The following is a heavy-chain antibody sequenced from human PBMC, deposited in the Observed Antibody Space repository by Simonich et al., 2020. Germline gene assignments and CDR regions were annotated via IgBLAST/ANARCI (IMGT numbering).Heavy chain of an antibody. J-gene: IGHJ4*02. CDR1: GYSISSGYY. CDR3: ARDYYGGNYYFDY. V-gene: IGHV4-38-2*02. Sequence: QVQLQESGPGLVKPSETLSLTCAVSGYSISSGYYWGWIRQPPGKGLEWIGSIYHSGSTNYNPSIKSRVTISVYTSKNQFSLKLSSVTAADTAVYYCARDYYGGNYYFDYWGQGTLVTVSS. CDR2: IYHSGST. D-gene: IGHD2-21*02.